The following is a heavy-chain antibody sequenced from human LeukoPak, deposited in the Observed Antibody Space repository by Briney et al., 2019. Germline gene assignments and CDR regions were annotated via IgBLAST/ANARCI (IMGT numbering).Heavy chain of an antibody. D-gene: IGHD3-22*01. J-gene: IGHJ1*01. Sequence: GGSLRLSCAASGFTFSRYWMHWVRQAPGKGLVWVSRIKTDGSAITYADAVRGRFFISRDNAKNSLYLQMNSLRAEDTVVYYCATYSSLNRREFQYWGQGTLLTASS. CDR3: ATYSSLNRREFQY. CDR1: GFTFSRYW. CDR2: IKTDGSAI. V-gene: IGHV3-74*01.